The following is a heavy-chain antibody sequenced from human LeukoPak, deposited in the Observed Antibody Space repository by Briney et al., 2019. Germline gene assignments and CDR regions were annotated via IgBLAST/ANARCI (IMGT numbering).Heavy chain of an antibody. CDR1: GFIFDVYA. CDR2: ISGSGGNT. CDR3: ARDTPYDSSGYPFEY. Sequence: PGGSLRLSCAASGFIFDVYATNWVRQAPGKGLEWVSGISGSGGNTYYVDSVKGRFTISRDNSKNTLYLQMNSLRVEDTAVYYCARDTPYDSSGYPFEYWGQGTLVTVSS. V-gene: IGHV3-23*01. D-gene: IGHD3-22*01. J-gene: IGHJ4*02.